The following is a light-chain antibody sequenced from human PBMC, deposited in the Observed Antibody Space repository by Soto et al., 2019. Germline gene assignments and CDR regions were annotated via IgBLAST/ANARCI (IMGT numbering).Light chain of an antibody. V-gene: IGKV1-8*01. CDR2: AAS. Sequence: AIRMTQSPSSLSASTGDRVTITCRARQGISSYLAWYQQKPGKAPKLLIYAASTLQSGVPSRFSGSGSGTDFPLTLSCLQSEDFATYYCQQYYSYSVTFGQGTKV. CDR3: QQYYSYSVT. J-gene: IGKJ1*01. CDR1: QGISSY.